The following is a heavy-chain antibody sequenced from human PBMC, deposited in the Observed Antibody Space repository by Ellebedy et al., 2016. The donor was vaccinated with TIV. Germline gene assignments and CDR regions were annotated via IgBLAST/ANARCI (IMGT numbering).Heavy chain of an antibody. CDR2: IHYSGST. V-gene: IGHV4-59*01. CDR1: GGSISSFY. Sequence: MPSETLSLTCTVSGGSISSFYWSWIRQPPGKGLEWIGYIHYSGSTTYNPSLKSQITISVDTSTNPISLKLSSVTAADTAVYYCARGVRLWFAEPYAFDIWGQGSMVTVSS. D-gene: IGHD3-10*01. J-gene: IGHJ3*02. CDR3: ARGVRLWFAEPYAFDI.